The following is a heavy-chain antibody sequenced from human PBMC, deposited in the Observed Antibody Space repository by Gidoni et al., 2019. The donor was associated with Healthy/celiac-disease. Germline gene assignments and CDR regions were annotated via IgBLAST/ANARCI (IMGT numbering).Heavy chain of an antibody. D-gene: IGHD1-26*01. CDR3: ARGQSGSYLA. J-gene: IGHJ5*02. CDR1: GFTFSSYS. Sequence: EVQLVESGGGRVKPGGSLRLSCAASGFTFSSYSMNLVRQAPGKGLEWVSSISSSSSYIYYEDSVKGRFTISRDNAKNSLYLQMNSLRAEDTAVYYCARGQSGSYLAWGQGTLVTVSS. CDR2: ISSSSSYI. V-gene: IGHV3-21*01.